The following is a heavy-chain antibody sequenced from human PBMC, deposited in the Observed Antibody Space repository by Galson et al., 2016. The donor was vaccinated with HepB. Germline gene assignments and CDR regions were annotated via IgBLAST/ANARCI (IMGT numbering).Heavy chain of an antibody. CDR1: GFTFEDYG. Sequence: SMRLSCATSGFTFEDYGVGWFRQAPGKGLEWVSGIYSGGNTVYANSVRGRFTISRDSSNNTLYLLMNSLRAEDTAVYYCATHARGYDWGQGTLVTVSS. V-gene: IGHV3-53*01. CDR3: ATHARGYD. D-gene: IGHD5-12*01. J-gene: IGHJ4*02. CDR2: IYSGGNT.